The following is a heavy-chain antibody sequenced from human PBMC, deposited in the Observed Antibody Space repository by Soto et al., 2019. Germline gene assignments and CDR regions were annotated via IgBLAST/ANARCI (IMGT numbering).Heavy chain of an antibody. D-gene: IGHD4-17*01. J-gene: IGHJ4*02. CDR2: IYYSGST. CDR3: ASYYGDYKDY. V-gene: IGHV4-30-4*01. Sequence: PSETLSLTCTVSSGSISSGDYYWTWIRQHPGKGLEWIGYIYYSGSTYYNPSLKSRVTISVDTSKNQFSLKLSSVTAADTAVYNCASYYGDYKDYWGQGTLVTVSS. CDR1: SGSISSGDYY.